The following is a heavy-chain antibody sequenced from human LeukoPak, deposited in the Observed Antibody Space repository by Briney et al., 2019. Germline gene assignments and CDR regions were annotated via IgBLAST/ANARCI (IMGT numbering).Heavy chain of an antibody. CDR2: INHSGST. CDR1: GGSFSGYY. Sequence: SETLSLTCAVYGGSFSGYYWSWIRQPPGKGLEWIGEINHSGSTYYNPSLKSRVTIPVDTSKNQVSLKLSSVTAADRAVYYWGGGDSQGAFDYWGQGTLVTVSS. D-gene: IGHD3-16*01. V-gene: IGHV4-34*03. CDR3: GGGDSQGAFDY. J-gene: IGHJ4*02.